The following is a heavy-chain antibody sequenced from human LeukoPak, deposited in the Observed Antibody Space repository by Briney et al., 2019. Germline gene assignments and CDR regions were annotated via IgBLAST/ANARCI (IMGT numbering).Heavy chain of an antibody. J-gene: IGHJ4*02. CDR1: GFTFSSYD. Sequence: GGSLRLSCAASGFTFSSYDMNWVRQAPGKGLEWVSFISSNSDIIHYADSVKGRFTISRDNAKNSLFLQMNSLRAEDTALYYCAKVPRTNHDNFFDYWGQGTLVTVSS. V-gene: IGHV3-48*01. CDR3: AKVPRTNHDNFFDY. CDR2: ISSNSDII. D-gene: IGHD1-14*01.